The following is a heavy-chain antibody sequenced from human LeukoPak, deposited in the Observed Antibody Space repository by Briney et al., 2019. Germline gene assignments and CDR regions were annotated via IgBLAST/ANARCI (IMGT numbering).Heavy chain of an antibody. CDR3: ATRGITIFGVVFDC. Sequence: ASVKVSCKASGYTFTSYDINWVRQATGQGLEWMGWMNPNSGNTGYAQKFQGRVTITRNTSISTAYMELSSLRSEDTVVYYCATRGITIFGVVFDCWGQGTLVTVSS. D-gene: IGHD3-3*01. J-gene: IGHJ5*01. CDR1: GYTFTSYD. CDR2: MNPNSGNT. V-gene: IGHV1-8*03.